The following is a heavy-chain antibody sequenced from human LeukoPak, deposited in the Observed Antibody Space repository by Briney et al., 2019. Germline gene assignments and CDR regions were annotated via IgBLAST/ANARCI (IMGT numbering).Heavy chain of an antibody. D-gene: IGHD6-6*01. CDR1: GFTFSGYA. J-gene: IGHJ6*02. Sequence: GGSLRLSCEASGFTFSGYAINWVRQAPGKGLEWVSAISGSSSYKYYAGSVEGRFTISRDNAKNSLNLQMNSLRADDTAVYYCARTSIGGGAMDVWGQGATVTVSS. V-gene: IGHV3-21*01. CDR2: ISGSSSYK. CDR3: ARTSIGGGAMDV.